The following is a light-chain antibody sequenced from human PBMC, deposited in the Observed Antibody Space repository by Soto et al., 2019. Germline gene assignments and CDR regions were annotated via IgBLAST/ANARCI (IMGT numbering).Light chain of an antibody. J-gene: IGKJ1*01. CDR2: GAS. V-gene: IGKV3-20*01. CDR1: QSVSSSY. CDR3: QQYGSSPPWT. Sequence: IVVTHSPGTLSLSKGERATLSCRASQSVSSSYLAWYQQKPGQAPRLLIYGASSRATGIPDRFSGSVSGTGFTLTISRLEPEDFAVYYCQQYGSSPPWTFGQGTKVDI.